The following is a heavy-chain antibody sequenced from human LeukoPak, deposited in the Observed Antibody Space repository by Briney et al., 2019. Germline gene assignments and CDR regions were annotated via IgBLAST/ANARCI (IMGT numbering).Heavy chain of an antibody. Sequence: SETLSLTCAVYGGSFSGYYWSWIRQPPGKGLEWIGEINHSGSTNYNPSRKSRVTISVDTSKNQFSLKLSSVTAADTAVYYCARDGLLAGTNGLPLKYWGQGTLVTVSS. CDR1: GGSFSGYY. D-gene: IGHD2-8*01. CDR3: ARDGLLAGTNGLPLKY. J-gene: IGHJ4*02. CDR2: INHSGST. V-gene: IGHV4-34*01.